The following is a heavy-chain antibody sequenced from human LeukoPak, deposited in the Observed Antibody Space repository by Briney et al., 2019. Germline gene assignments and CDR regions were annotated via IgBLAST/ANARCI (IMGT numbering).Heavy chain of an antibody. J-gene: IGHJ4*02. CDR2: ISYDGTKK. CDR3: AREAVNYGGSDY. CDR1: GFTFSCYA. V-gene: IGHV3-30*04. D-gene: IGHD3-16*01. Sequence: GGSLRLSCAASGFTFSCYAMSWVCQAPGKGLEWVGVISYDGTKKYHAASVKGRFTISRDNPKNTVFLQMNDLRPDDMALYYCAREAVNYGGSDYWGQGTLVTVSS.